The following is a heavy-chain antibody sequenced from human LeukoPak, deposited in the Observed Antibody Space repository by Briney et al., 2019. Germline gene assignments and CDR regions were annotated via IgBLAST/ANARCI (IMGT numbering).Heavy chain of an antibody. D-gene: IGHD3-22*01. V-gene: IGHV3-23*01. CDR3: VKDLARYYDTSGYEYFDY. CDR1: GFTFSSYA. J-gene: IGHJ4*02. Sequence: GGSLRLSCVASGFTFSSYAMSWVRQAPGKGLEWVSIIGTNVDRTFYADFVKGRFTTSRDNSKNTLYLHMNSLRVEDTAVYYCVKDLARYYDTSGYEYFDYWGQGTLVSVSS. CDR2: IGTNVDRT.